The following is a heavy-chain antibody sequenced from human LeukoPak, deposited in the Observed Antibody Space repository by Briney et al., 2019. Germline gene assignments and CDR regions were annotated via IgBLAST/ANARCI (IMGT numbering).Heavy chain of an antibody. CDR3: ARGVRTNYEVDY. J-gene: IGHJ4*02. V-gene: IGHV4-59*08. CDR2: IYYSGST. Sequence: SETLSLTCTVSGGSISSYYWSWIRQPPGKGLEWIGYIYYSGSTNYNPSLKSRVTISVDTSKNQFSLKLSSVTAADTAVYYCARGVRTNYEVDYWGQGTLVTVSS. CDR1: GGSISSYY. D-gene: IGHD4/OR15-4a*01.